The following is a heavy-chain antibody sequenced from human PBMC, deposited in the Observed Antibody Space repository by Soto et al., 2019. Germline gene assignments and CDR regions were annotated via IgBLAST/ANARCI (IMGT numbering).Heavy chain of an antibody. CDR2: ISGSGGTT. D-gene: IGHD3-10*01. Sequence: TGGSLRLSCAASGFSFSSYAMSWVRRAPGKGLEWVSSISGSGGTTYYADSVRGRFTISRDNSKNTLYLQMNSLRAEDTAVYYYAKDRVYGSGSRADYWGQGTLVTVSS. CDR3: AKDRVYGSGSRADY. J-gene: IGHJ4*02. CDR1: GFSFSSYA. V-gene: IGHV3-23*01.